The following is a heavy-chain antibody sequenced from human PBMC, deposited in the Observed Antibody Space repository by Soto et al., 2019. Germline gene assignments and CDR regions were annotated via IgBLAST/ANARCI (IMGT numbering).Heavy chain of an antibody. Sequence: EVQLLESGGGLVQPGGSLRLSCAASGFTFSTYAMSWVRQAPGKGLEWVSVISASGGSTFYADSVKGRFTVSRDNSRNTLYLQVIILRVEDTAVYYCAIDLRATANAYGGMDFWGQGTTVTVSS. CDR3: AIDLRATANAYGGMDF. J-gene: IGHJ6*02. V-gene: IGHV3-23*01. D-gene: IGHD3-10*01. CDR2: ISASGGST. CDR1: GFTFSTYA.